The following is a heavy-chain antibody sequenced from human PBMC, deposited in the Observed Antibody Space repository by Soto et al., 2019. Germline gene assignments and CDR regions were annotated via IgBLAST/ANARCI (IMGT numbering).Heavy chain of an antibody. CDR1: GFTFSSYA. V-gene: IGHV3-30-3*01. J-gene: IGHJ3*02. CDR2: ISYDGCIK. Sequence: AGGSLRLSCAASGFTFSSYAMHWVRQAPGKGLEWVAVISYDGCIKYYADSVKGRFTISRDNSKNSLYLQMNSLRAEDTSVYYCARAAGDVFHDAFDIWGQGTMVTVSS. D-gene: IGHD3-10*01. CDR3: ARAAGDVFHDAFDI.